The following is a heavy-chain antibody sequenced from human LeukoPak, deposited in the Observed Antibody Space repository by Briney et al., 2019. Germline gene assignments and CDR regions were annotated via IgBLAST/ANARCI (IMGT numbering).Heavy chain of an antibody. Sequence: PGGSLRLSCADSGFTFSSYSMNWVRQAPGKGLEWVSSISSSSSYIYYADSVKGRFTISRDNAKNSLYLQMNSLRAEDTAVYYCARELRGYSSPYYFDYWGQGTLVTVSS. CDR3: ARELRGYSSPYYFDY. V-gene: IGHV3-21*01. J-gene: IGHJ4*02. CDR2: ISSSSSYI. CDR1: GFTFSSYS. D-gene: IGHD6-19*01.